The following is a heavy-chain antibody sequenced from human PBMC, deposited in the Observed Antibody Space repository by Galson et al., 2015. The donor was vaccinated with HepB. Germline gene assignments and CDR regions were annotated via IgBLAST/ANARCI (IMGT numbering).Heavy chain of an antibody. CDR2: INQDGSDK. V-gene: IGHV3-7*03. CDR3: ARERSYFRDSFDI. Sequence: SLRLSCAASGFIFTNHWMSWVRQAPGKGLEWVANINQDGSDKYSVDSVKGRFAISSDNTKKSLYLQMSSLRAEDTAVYYCARERSYFRDSFDIWGQGTMVTVSS. CDR1: GFIFTNHW. J-gene: IGHJ3*02. D-gene: IGHD1-26*01.